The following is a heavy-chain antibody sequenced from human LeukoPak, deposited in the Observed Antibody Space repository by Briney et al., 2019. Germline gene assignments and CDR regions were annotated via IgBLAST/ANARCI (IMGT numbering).Heavy chain of an antibody. V-gene: IGHV3-23*01. CDR3: AKHWSDEVIGFFDN. CDR2: ISGSGGST. Sequence: SGGSLRLSCAASGFTFSSYAMSWVRQAPGKGLEWVSAISGSGGSTYYADSVKGRFTISRDNSKNTLSLQMDSLRAEDTAIYYCAKHWSDEVIGFFDNWGQGTLVTVSS. J-gene: IGHJ4*02. CDR1: GFTFSSYA. D-gene: IGHD3-3*01.